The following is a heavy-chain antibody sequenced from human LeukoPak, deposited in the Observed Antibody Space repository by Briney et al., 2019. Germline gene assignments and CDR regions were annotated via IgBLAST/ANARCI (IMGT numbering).Heavy chain of an antibody. J-gene: IGHJ4*02. Sequence: GGSLRLSCAASGFTFRSYWVTWVRQAPGKGLEWVANIKPDGSEKYYVDSVKGRFTISRDNSKNMLYLQMTSLRLEDTALYYCAKDLSPAADGTYFDFWGQGTLVTVSS. V-gene: IGHV3-7*01. CDR1: GFTFRSYW. CDR3: AKDLSPAADGTYFDF. CDR2: IKPDGSEK. D-gene: IGHD6-13*01.